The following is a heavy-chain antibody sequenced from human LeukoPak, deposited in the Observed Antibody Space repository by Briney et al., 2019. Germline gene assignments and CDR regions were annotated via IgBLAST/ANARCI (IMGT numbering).Heavy chain of an antibody. CDR2: IKQDGSEI. J-gene: IGHJ4*02. Sequence: GGSLRLSCAASGFTFSGYWMSWVRQAPGKGLEWVANIKQDGSEIYFVDSVKGRFTISRDNAKNSLYLQMNSLRAEDTAVYYCATNYGSGSYSGFRFDYWGQGTLVTVSS. D-gene: IGHD3-10*01. V-gene: IGHV3-7*01. CDR3: ATNYGSGSYSGFRFDY. CDR1: GFTFSGYW.